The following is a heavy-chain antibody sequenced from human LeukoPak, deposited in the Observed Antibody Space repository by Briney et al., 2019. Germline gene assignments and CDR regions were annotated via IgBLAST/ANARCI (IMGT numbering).Heavy chain of an antibody. CDR3: ASDYYGSGSYYRPLEN. D-gene: IGHD3-10*01. CDR1: GGTFSSYA. Sequence: ASVKVSCKASGGTFSSYAISWVRQAPGQGLEWMGGVIPIFGTANYAQKFQGRVTITADKSTSTAYMELSSLRSEDTAVYYCASDYYGSGSYYRPLENWGQGTLVTVSS. V-gene: IGHV1-69*06. CDR2: VIPIFGTA. J-gene: IGHJ4*02.